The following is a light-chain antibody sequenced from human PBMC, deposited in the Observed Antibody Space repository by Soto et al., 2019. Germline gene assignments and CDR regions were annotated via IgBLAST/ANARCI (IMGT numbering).Light chain of an antibody. J-gene: IGKJ5*01. Sequence: DIQLTQSPSFLSASVGDRVTITCRASQGISTYLVWYQQKPGKAPKILIYGASTLQSGVPSRFTGSGSGTEFTLTISSLQPDDFATYYCQQYGSSAPITFGQGTRLEIK. CDR3: QQYGSSAPIT. CDR2: GAS. CDR1: QGISTY. V-gene: IGKV1-9*01.